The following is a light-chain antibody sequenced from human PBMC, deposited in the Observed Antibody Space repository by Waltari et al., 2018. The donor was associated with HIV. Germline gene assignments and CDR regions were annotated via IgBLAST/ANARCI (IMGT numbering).Light chain of an antibody. J-gene: IGLJ1*01. V-gene: IGLV3-21*04. CDR2: YDS. Sequence: SYVLTQPPSVSVAPGKTARISCEGANTGSKSVHWYQQKPGQAPVVVMYYDSDRPSGIPEGFSGSKAGNTATLTISRVEAGDEADYYCQVWDRGSDHYVFGTGTKVTVV. CDR3: QVWDRGSDHYV. CDR1: NTGSKS.